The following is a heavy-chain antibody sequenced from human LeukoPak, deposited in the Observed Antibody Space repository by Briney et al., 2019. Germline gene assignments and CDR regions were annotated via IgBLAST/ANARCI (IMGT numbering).Heavy chain of an antibody. CDR1: GYTFTSYG. Sequence: SVKVSCKASGYTFTSYGISWVRQAPGQGLEWMGGIIPIFGTANYAQKFQGRVTITADESTSTAYMELSSLRSEDTAVYYCASVTGYCSGGSCSRANWFDPWGQGTLVTVSS. D-gene: IGHD2-15*01. CDR2: IIPIFGTA. CDR3: ASVTGYCSGGSCSRANWFDP. J-gene: IGHJ5*02. V-gene: IGHV1-69*13.